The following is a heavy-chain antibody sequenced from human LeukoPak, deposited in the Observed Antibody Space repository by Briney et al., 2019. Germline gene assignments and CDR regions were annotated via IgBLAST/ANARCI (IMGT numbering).Heavy chain of an antibody. J-gene: IGHJ4*02. CDR1: GFTISDYY. D-gene: IGHD3-10*01. Sequence: GGSLRLSCAASGFTISDYYMSWIRQAPGKGLEWVSYISGGGNYINYADSVKGRFTISRDNAKNSLYLQMSSLRAEDTAVYYCARDSLGSGAYGGFDYWGQGTLVTVSS. CDR3: ARDSLGSGAYGGFDY. CDR2: ISGGGNYI. V-gene: IGHV3-11*04.